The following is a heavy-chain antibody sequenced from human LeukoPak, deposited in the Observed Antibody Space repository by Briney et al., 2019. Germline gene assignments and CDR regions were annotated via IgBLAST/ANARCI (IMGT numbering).Heavy chain of an antibody. Sequence: GGSLRLSCIASGFTFGDYAMSWFRQAPGKGLEWVSFIRSKTHGGTTEYAASVKGRFTISRDDSKSVAYLQMNSLITEDTAVYYCTRGVVPAAVAYWGQGTLVTVSS. CDR3: TRGVVPAAVAY. CDR1: GFTFGDYA. CDR2: IRSKTHGGTT. J-gene: IGHJ4*02. V-gene: IGHV3-49*03. D-gene: IGHD2-2*01.